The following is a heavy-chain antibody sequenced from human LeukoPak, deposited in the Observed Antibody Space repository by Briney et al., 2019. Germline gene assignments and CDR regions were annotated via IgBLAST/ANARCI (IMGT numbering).Heavy chain of an antibody. CDR3: ARDPIVVVMADYYYYGMDV. D-gene: IGHD3-22*01. CDR1: GGSTSSYF. Sequence: PPETLSPTCTVSGGSTSSYFWSWIRQPAGQGLGWIGRIYTSGSANYNPSLKSRVTMSVDTSKNQFSLKLSAETAAYSAVYYWARDPIVVVMADYYYYGMDVRGQGTTVTVSS. J-gene: IGHJ6*02. V-gene: IGHV4-4*07. CDR2: IYTSGSA.